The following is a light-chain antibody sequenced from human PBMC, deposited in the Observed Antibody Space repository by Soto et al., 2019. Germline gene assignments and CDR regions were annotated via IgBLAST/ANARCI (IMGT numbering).Light chain of an antibody. J-gene: IGKJ4*01. CDR3: QQSYSTPLS. Sequence: DIQMTQSPSSLSASVVDRVTITCRASQSMSSYLNWYQQKPGKAPKLLTYAASRLQSGVPSRFSGSGSWTDFTLTIRSLQPEDFATYYCQQSYSTPLSCGGGTEVEIK. CDR2: AAS. CDR1: QSMSSY. V-gene: IGKV1-39*01.